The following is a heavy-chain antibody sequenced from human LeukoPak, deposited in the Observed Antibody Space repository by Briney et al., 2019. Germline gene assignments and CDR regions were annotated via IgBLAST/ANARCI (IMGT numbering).Heavy chain of an antibody. J-gene: IGHJ4*02. CDR2: IKQDGTEK. Sequence: GGSLRLSCAASGFTFSSYWMSWVRQAPGKGLEWVANIKQDGTEKYYVDSGKGRFTISRDNAKNSLYLQMNSLRAEDTAAYYCATIEAAWFDNWGQGTLVTVSS. CDR1: GFTFSSYW. CDR3: ATIEAAWFDN. V-gene: IGHV3-7*01. D-gene: IGHD6-13*01.